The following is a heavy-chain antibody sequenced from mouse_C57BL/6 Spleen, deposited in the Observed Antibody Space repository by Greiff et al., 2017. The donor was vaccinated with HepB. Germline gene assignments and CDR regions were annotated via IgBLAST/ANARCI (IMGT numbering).Heavy chain of an antibody. CDR1: GYTFTSYW. J-gene: IGHJ3*01. V-gene: IGHV1-55*01. D-gene: IGHD2-3*01. CDR2: IYPGSGST. CDR3: ARTGDDGYYPFAY. Sequence: VQLQQSGAELVKPGASVKMSCKASGYTFTSYWITWVKQRPGQGLEWIGDIYPGSGSTNYNEKFKSKATLTVDTSSITAYMQLSSLTSEDSAVYYCARTGDDGYYPFAYWGQGTLVTVSA.